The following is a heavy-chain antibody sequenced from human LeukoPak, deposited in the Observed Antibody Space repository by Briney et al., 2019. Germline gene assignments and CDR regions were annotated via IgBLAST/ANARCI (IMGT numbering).Heavy chain of an antibody. V-gene: IGHV4-61*02. J-gene: IGHJ4*02. D-gene: IGHD6-13*01. Sequence: PSETLSLTCTVSGGSISSSSYYWSWIRQPAGKGLEWIGRIYTSGSTNYNPSLKSRVTISVDTSKNQFSLKLSSVTAADTAVYYCARARPGIAAQLDYGGQGTLVTVSS. CDR1: GGSISSSSYY. CDR2: IYTSGST. CDR3: ARARPGIAAQLDY.